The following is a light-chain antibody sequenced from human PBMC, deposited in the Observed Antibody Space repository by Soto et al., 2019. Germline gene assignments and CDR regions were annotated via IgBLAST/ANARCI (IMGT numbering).Light chain of an antibody. CDR3: HQYATSPQT. J-gene: IGKJ1*01. CDR1: QTLSDTH. V-gene: IGKV3-20*01. CDR2: DSS. Sequence: EIVLTQSPGSLSLSPGESATLSCRASQTLSDTHVAWYQQRPGQAPRLLIYDSSRRDIGVPDRFSGSGSGTDFTLTISGLEPADFAVYFCHQYATSPQTFGQGTKVEI.